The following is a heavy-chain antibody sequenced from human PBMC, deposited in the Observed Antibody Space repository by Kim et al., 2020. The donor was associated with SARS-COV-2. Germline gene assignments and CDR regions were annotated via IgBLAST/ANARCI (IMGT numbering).Heavy chain of an antibody. CDR2: IYRDGDET. CDR3: AKDGNYYESSGYYPED. J-gene: IGHJ4*01. CDR1: GFTFGSYA. Sequence: GGSLRLSCAASGFTFGSYAMSWVRQAPGKGLEWVSLIYRDGDETYYADSVKGRFTVSRDNSKNTMYLQMNSLRAEDTAIYFCAKDGNYYESSGYYPEDWGQGTLVTVS. D-gene: IGHD3-22*01. V-gene: IGHV3-23*03.